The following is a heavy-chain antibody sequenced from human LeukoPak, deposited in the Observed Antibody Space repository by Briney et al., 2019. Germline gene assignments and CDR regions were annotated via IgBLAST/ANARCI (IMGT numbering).Heavy chain of an antibody. D-gene: IGHD3-10*01. CDR3: AKAAKYYYGSETYYYFDY. J-gene: IGHJ4*02. CDR2: IYHSGTS. CDR1: SASISTYY. V-gene: IGHV4-59*01. Sequence: SETPSLTCTVSSASISTYYWSWIRQPPGKGLEWIGYIYHSGTSNYNPSLKSRVTMSVDTSKSQFSLSLSSVTTADTAVYFCAKAAKYYYGSETYYYFDYWGQGILVTVSS.